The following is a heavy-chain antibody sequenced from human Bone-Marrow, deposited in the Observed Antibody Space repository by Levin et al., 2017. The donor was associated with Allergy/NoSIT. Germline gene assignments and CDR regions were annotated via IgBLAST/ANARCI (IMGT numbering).Heavy chain of an antibody. V-gene: IGHV1-18*01. CDR3: ARGHFPYYYYGMDV. J-gene: IGHJ6*02. CDR1: GYTFTTYG. CDR2: VSAYSGNT. Sequence: VASVKVSCKASGYTFTTYGLTLVRQAPGQGLEWMGWVSAYSGNTNYALNLQDRVTMTTDTATNTAYMELTSLRSDDTAIYYCARGHFPYYYYGMDVWGQGTTVVVSS.